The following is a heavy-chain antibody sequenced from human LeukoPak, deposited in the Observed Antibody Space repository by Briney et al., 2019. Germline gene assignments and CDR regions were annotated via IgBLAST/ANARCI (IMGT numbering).Heavy chain of an antibody. CDR2: ISSSGSYI. CDR1: GCTFSSYS. CDR3: AREGAYIVATIYTYYYYGMDV. V-gene: IGHV3-21*01. Sequence: GGSLRLSCAASGCTFSSYSRNGVRQAPGKGGEGVSSISSSGSYIYYADSVKGRFTISRDNAKNSLYLQMNSLRAEDTAVYYCAREGAYIVATIYTYYYYGMDVWGKGTTVTVSS. J-gene: IGHJ6*04. D-gene: IGHD5-12*01.